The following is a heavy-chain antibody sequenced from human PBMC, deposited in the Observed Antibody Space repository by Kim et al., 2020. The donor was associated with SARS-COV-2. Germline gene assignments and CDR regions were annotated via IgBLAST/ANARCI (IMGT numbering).Heavy chain of an antibody. J-gene: IGHJ5*02. CDR1: GFTFSTSA. CDR2: IIVGSGDT. Sequence: SVKVSCKTSGFTFSTSAVQWVRQARGQGPEWIGWIIVGSGDTKYSQKFQGRVTITRDMSTSTVYMEMSSLSPEDTAVYYCAAETYSDGCCWFDPWGQGTLVTVSS. D-gene: IGHD5-12*01. CDR3: AAETYSDGCCWFDP. V-gene: IGHV1-58*01.